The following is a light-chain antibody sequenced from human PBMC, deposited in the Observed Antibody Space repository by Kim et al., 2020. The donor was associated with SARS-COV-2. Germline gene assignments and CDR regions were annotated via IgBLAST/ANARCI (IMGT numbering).Light chain of an antibody. V-gene: IGKV1-39*01. CDR2: ATS. Sequence: DIQMTQSPSSLSASVGDRVTITCRASQSISNYLNWYQQKPGKPPNLLIYATSTLQSGVPPRFSGSGSGTDFTLTISSLQPEDFATYHCQQSYSTPYTFGQGTKLEIK. CDR1: QSISNY. CDR3: QQSYSTPYT. J-gene: IGKJ2*01.